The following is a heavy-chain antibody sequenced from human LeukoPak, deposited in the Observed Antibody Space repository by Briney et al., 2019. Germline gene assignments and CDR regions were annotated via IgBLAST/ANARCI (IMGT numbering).Heavy chain of an antibody. J-gene: IGHJ4*02. Sequence: GRSVRLSCEAYGFSLNSYWMHWVRQAPGEGPVWVSRISVDGRSTAYADSVKGRFTISRDNAKNTLYLGMNSLRADDTAVYYCAREGYSTGWYFFDNWGRGTRVTVSS. CDR3: AREGYSTGWYFFDN. V-gene: IGHV3-74*03. CDR2: ISVDGRST. CDR1: GFSLNSYW. D-gene: IGHD6-13*01.